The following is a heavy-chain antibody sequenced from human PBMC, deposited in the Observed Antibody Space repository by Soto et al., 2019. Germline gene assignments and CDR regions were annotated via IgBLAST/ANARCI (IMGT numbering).Heavy chain of an antibody. Sequence: GGSLRLSCAASGFTVSSNYMSWVRQAPGKGLEWVSVIYSGGSTYYADSVKGRFTISRDNSKNTLYLQMNSLRAEDTAVYYCARDTPLGGFVMNYFDYWGQGTLVTVSS. CDR1: GFTVSSNY. CDR3: ARDTPLGGFVMNYFDY. CDR2: IYSGGST. J-gene: IGHJ4*02. V-gene: IGHV3-66*01. D-gene: IGHD3-16*01.